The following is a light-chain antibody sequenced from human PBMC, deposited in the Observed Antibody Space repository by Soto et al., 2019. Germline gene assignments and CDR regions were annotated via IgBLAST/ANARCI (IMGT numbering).Light chain of an antibody. J-gene: IGKJ3*01. CDR3: QQANTFPFT. V-gene: IGKV1-12*01. Sequence: DIQMTQSPSSVSASVGDTVTITCRASQDILSWLAWYQQKPGEAPRLLIYASSNLQSGVPSRFSGSRSGTDFTLTISSLQPEDFDTYYCQQANTFPFTFGPGTRLDIK. CDR1: QDILSW. CDR2: ASS.